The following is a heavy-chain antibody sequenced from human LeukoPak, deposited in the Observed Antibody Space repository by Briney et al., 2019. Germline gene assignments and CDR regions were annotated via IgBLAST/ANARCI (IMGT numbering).Heavy chain of an antibody. D-gene: IGHD4-17*01. CDR2: IKQDGSEK. Sequence: GSLRLSCAVSGFTFSGYWMSWVRQAPGKGLEWVANIKQDGSEKYYVDSVKGRFTISRDNAKNSLYLQMNSLRAEDTAIYYCARDRDGDYYFDYWGQGTLVTVSS. J-gene: IGHJ4*02. CDR3: ARDRDGDYYFDY. V-gene: IGHV3-7*01. CDR1: GFTFSGYW.